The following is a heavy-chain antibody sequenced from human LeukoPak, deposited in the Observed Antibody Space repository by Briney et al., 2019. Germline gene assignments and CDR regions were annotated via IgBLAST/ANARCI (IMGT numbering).Heavy chain of an antibody. CDR2: ISSSSSYT. V-gene: IGHV3-11*03. CDR3: ARSGYYYGSGSYYSGAFDY. Sequence: GGSLRLSCAASGFTFSDYYMSWIRQAPGKGLEWVSYISSSSSYTNYADSVKGRFTISRDNAKNSLYLQMNSLRAEDPAVYYCARSGYYYGSGSYYSGAFDYWGQGTLVTVSS. J-gene: IGHJ4*02. D-gene: IGHD3-10*01. CDR1: GFTFSDYY.